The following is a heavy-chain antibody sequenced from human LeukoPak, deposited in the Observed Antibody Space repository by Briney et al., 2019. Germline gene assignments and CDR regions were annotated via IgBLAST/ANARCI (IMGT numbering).Heavy chain of an antibody. CDR2: ICWDSGSI. V-gene: IGHV3-9*01. D-gene: IGHD2-15*01. CDR1: GFPFDDFA. Sequence: SLRLPFAAPGFPFDDFAMHWGRRAPGKGLGWGLGICWDSGSIGYADSVKGRFTISRDNAKNSLYLQMNSLRAEDTALYYCAKDRSLGYCSGGSCPSLVGDYWGQGTLVTVSS. CDR3: AKDRSLGYCSGGSCPSLVGDY. J-gene: IGHJ4*02.